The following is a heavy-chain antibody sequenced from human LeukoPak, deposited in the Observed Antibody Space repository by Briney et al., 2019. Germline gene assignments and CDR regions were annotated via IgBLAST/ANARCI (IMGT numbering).Heavy chain of an antibody. V-gene: IGHV1-2*02. CDR1: GYTFTGYY. CDR2: IHPNSGAT. D-gene: IGHD5-18*01. Sequence: ASVTVSCKASGYTFTGYYIHWVRQAPGQGFEWMGWIHPNSGATGYAQNFQGRVTMTRDTSISTAYMDLSRLRSDDTAVYYCARNTAPGYGLDVWGQGTPVTVSS. J-gene: IGHJ6*02. CDR3: ARNTAPGYGLDV.